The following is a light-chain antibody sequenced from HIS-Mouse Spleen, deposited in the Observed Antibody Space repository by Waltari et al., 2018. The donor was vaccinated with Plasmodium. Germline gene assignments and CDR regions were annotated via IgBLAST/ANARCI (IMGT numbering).Light chain of an antibody. CDR1: RSDVGGYNY. Sequence: QSALTPPPSASGSPGQSVTISCTGTRSDVGGYNYVSLYQQHPGKAPKLMIYAVNKRPSGVPDRFSGSKSGNTASLTVSGLQAEDEADYYCCSYAGSSTFVVFGGGTKLTVL. CDR3: CSYAGSSTFVV. J-gene: IGLJ2*01. CDR2: AVN. V-gene: IGLV2-8*01.